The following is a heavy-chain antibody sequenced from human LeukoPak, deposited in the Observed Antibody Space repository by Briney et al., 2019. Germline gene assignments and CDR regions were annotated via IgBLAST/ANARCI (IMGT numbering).Heavy chain of an antibody. CDR1: GGSISSSSYY. J-gene: IGHJ4*02. V-gene: IGHV4-39*07. D-gene: IGHD6-13*01. CDR2: IYYSGST. Sequence: SETLSLTCTVSGGSISSSSYYWGWIRQPPGKGLEWIGSIYYSGSTYYNPSLKSRVTISVDTSKNQFSLKPSSVTAADTAVYYCASGDSSSWYPFDYWGQGTLVTVSS. CDR3: ASGDSSSWYPFDY.